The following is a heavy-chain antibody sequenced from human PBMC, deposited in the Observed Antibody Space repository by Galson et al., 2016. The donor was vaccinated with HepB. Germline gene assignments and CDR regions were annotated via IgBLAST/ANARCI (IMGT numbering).Heavy chain of an antibody. CDR2: IRSKPNSYAT. J-gene: IGHJ6*02. CDR1: GFTFSGSA. D-gene: IGHD4-11*01. CDR3: ASTLVTALYHHYYGTDV. Sequence: SLRLSCAASGFTFSGSAMYWVRQASGKGLEWVGRIRSKPNSYATAYGASVNGRFTISRDDPKNTAYLQMNSLKTEDTAGYSCASTLVTALYHHYYGTDVWGQGTTVTVSS. V-gene: IGHV3-73*01.